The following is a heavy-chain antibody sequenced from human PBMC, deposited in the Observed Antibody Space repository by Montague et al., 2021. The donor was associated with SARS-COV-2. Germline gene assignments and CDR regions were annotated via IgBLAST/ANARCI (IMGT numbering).Heavy chain of an antibody. CDR3: ARQKMDLVTIFGGGMHDRCSDP. CDR1: GGSISSSSYY. J-gene: IGHJ5*02. CDR2: IYYSGGT. V-gene: IGHV4-39*01. Sequence: SETLSLTCTVSGGSISSSSYYWGWIRQHPGKGLEWIGNIYYSGGTYYSPSLRSRLTISVDTSKNQFSLKLSSVTAADTAVYYCARQKMDLVTIFGGGMHDRCSDPWGQGTLVTVSS. D-gene: IGHD3-3*01.